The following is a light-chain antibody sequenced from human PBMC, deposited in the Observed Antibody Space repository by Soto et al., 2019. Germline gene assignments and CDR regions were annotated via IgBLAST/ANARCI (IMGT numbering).Light chain of an antibody. CDR3: QQYNSFWT. Sequence: DIQMTQSPSTLSASVGDRVTITCRASQSISTWLAWYQQKAGKAPKLLIYMASSLESGVPSRFSGSGSGTEFTLTISSLQPDDFATYYCQQYNSFWTFGQGTKVEIK. CDR1: QSISTW. CDR2: MAS. V-gene: IGKV1-5*03. J-gene: IGKJ1*01.